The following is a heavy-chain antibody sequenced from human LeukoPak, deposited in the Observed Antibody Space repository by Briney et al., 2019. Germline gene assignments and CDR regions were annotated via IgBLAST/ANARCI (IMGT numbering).Heavy chain of an antibody. CDR2: IYYSGST. Sequence: PSETLSLTCTVSGGSISSSNYCWGWIRQPPGKGLEWIGTIYYSGSTYSNPSLKSRLTISGDTSKNQFSLKLSSVTAADTAVYYCARHDGYCSGDTCYSGRFDPWGQGTLVTVSS. D-gene: IGHD2-15*01. CDR3: ARHDGYCSGDTCYSGRFDP. V-gene: IGHV4-39*01. J-gene: IGHJ5*02. CDR1: GGSISSSNYC.